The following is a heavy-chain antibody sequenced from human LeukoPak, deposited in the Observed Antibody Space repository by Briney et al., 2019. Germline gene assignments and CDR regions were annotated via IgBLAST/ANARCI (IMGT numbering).Heavy chain of an antibody. J-gene: IGHJ4*02. Sequence: PSETLSLTCTVSGGSISSYYWNWIRQSPGKGLEWIGYIYYSGSTNYNPSLKSRVGISVDTSKNQFSLKLRSVTAADTAVYYCARHSVPAAMTVHFDYWGQGTLVTVSS. CDR1: GGSISSYY. CDR3: ARHSVPAAMTVHFDY. CDR2: IYYSGST. D-gene: IGHD2-2*01. V-gene: IGHV4-59*01.